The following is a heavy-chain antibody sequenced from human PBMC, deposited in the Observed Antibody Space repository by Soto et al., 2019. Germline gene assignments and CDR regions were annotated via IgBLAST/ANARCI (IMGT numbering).Heavy chain of an antibody. CDR3: ARVGKGSSNYDILTGYYASWFDP. Sequence: ASVKVSCKASGGTFSSYAISWVRQAPGQGLEWMGGIIPIFGTANYAQKFQGRVTITADESTSTAYMELSSLRSEDTAVYYCARVGKGSSNYDILTGYYASWFDPWGQGTLVTVSS. CDR2: IIPIFGTA. J-gene: IGHJ5*02. V-gene: IGHV1-69*13. CDR1: GGTFSSYA. D-gene: IGHD3-9*01.